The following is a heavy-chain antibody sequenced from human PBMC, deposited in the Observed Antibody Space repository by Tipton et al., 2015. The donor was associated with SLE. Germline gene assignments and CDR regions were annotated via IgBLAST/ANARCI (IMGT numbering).Heavy chain of an antibody. CDR2: IYYSGRG. J-gene: IGHJ5*02. Sequence: TLSLTCTVSGGSIGSYHWSWIRQPPGKGLEWIGHIYYSGRGYYNPSLESRVSISPDTSKNQFSLNLRSVTAADTAVYYCARVRWGYQEPTWFDPWGQGVLVTVSS. CDR3: ARVRWGYQEPTWFDP. CDR1: GGSIGSYH. V-gene: IGHV4-59*01. D-gene: IGHD2-2*01.